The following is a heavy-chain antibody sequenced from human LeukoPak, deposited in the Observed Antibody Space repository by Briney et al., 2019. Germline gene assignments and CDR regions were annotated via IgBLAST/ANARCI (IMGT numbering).Heavy chain of an antibody. D-gene: IGHD5/OR15-5a*01. J-gene: IGHJ4*02. V-gene: IGHV4-34*01. CDR3: ARGLWDNLRFDY. CDR1: GGSFSGYY. Sequence: SETLSLTCAVYGGSFSGYYWSWIRQPPGKGLEWIGEINHSGSTNYNPSLKSRVTISVDTSKNQFSLKLSSVTTADTAVYYCARGLWDNLRFDYWGQGTLVTVSS. CDR2: INHSGST.